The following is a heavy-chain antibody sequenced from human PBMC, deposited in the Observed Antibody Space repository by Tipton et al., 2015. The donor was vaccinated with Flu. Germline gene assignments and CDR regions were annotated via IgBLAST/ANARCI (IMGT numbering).Heavy chain of an antibody. V-gene: IGHV3-23*01. CDR2: ISGSGGST. Sequence: CAASGFTFSSYAMSWVRQAPGKGLEWVSAISGSGGSTYYADSVKGRFTISRDNSKNTLYLQMNSLRAEDTAVYYCAKVRDYVWGSLYWGQGTLVTVSS. D-gene: IGHD3-16*01. J-gene: IGHJ4*02. CDR1: GFTFSSYA. CDR3: AKVRDYVWGSLY.